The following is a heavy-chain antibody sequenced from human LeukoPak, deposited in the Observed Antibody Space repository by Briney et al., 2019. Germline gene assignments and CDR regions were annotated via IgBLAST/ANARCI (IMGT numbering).Heavy chain of an antibody. CDR3: ARVMYSSSWPGAFDI. CDR2: ISSSSSYI. D-gene: IGHD6-13*01. V-gene: IGHV3-21*01. Sequence: KSGGSLRLSCAASGFTFSSYSMNWVRQAPGKGLEWVSSISSSSSYIYYADSVKGRFTISRDNAKNSLYLQMNSLRAEDTAVYYCARVMYSSSWPGAFDIWGQGTMVTVSS. CDR1: GFTFSSYS. J-gene: IGHJ3*02.